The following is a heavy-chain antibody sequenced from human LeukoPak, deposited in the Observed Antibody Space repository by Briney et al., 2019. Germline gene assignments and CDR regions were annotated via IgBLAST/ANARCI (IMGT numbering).Heavy chain of an antibody. CDR2: INHSGST. V-gene: IGHV4-34*01. J-gene: IGHJ4*02. CDR1: GGSIGTYS. CDR3: ARVPYSSGWYPFDY. D-gene: IGHD6-19*01. Sequence: SETLSLTCTVSGGSIGTYSWNWIRQPPGKGLEWIGEINHSGSTNYNPSLKSRVTISVDTSKNQFSLKLSSVTAADTAVYYCARVPYSSGWYPFDYWGQGTLVTVSS.